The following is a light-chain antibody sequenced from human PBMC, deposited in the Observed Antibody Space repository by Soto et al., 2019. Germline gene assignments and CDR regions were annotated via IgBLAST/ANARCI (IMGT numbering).Light chain of an antibody. CDR3: SSYTSSSTLHV. V-gene: IGLV2-14*01. J-gene: IGLJ1*01. Sequence: QSALTQPASVSGSPGQSITISCTGTSSDVGGYNYVSWYQQHPGKAPKLMIYEVSNRPSGVSNRFSGSKSGNTASLTISGLQAEDEVDYYCSSYTSSSTLHVFGTGTKLTVL. CDR1: SSDVGGYNY. CDR2: EVS.